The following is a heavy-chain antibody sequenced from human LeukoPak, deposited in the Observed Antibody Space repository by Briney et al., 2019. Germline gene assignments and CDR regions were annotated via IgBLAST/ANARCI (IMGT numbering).Heavy chain of an antibody. CDR3: ARGVYYYGSGSYYHPYYYYDYMDV. CDR2: ISAYNGNT. Sequence: ASVKVSCKASGYTFTSYGISWVRQAPGQGLEWMGWISAYNGNTNYAQKLQGRVTMTTDTSTSTAYMELRSLRSDDTAVYYCARGVYYYGSGSYYHPYYYYDYMDVWGKGTTVTISS. CDR1: GYTFTSYG. J-gene: IGHJ6*03. V-gene: IGHV1-18*01. D-gene: IGHD3-10*01.